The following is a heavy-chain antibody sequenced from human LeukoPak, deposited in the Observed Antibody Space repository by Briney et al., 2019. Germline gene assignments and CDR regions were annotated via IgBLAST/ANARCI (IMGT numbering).Heavy chain of an antibody. CDR2: IIPIFGTA. D-gene: IGHD5-24*01. CDR1: GGTFSSYA. J-gene: IGHJ4*02. CDR3: ASRDGYNAFDY. V-gene: IGHV1-69*13. Sequence: SVRVSCKASGGTFSSYAISWVRQAPGQGLEWMGGIIPIFGTANYAQKFQGRVTITADESTSTAYMELSSLRSEDTAVYYCASRDGYNAFDYWGQGTLVTVSS.